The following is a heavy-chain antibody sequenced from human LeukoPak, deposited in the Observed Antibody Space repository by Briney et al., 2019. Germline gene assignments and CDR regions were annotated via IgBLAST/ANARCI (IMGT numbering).Heavy chain of an antibody. CDR2: INNWDNKA. CDR3: AIDPNWGVDY. V-gene: IGHV3-23*01. CDR1: GFTFSNSA. J-gene: IGHJ4*02. Sequence: GGSLRLSCAASGFTFSNSAISWVRQAPGKGLEWLSAINNWDNKAYYADSVSGRFTVSRDSSKNTVYLQMNSLRAEDTAVYYCAIDPNWGVDYWGQGVLVTVSS. D-gene: IGHD7-27*01.